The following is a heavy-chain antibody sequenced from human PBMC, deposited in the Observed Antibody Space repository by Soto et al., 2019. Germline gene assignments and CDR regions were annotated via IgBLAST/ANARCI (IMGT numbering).Heavy chain of an antibody. CDR1: GFTFSSYS. D-gene: IGHD3-3*01. CDR3: ARYITIFGVVPGY. Sequence: EVQLVESGGGLVQPGGSLRLSCAASGFTFSSYSMNWVRQAPGKGLEWVSYISSSSSTIYYADSVKGRFTISRDNAKNSLYLQMNNLRDEDTAVYYCARYITIFGVVPGYWGQGTLVTVSS. CDR2: ISSSSSTI. J-gene: IGHJ4*02. V-gene: IGHV3-48*02.